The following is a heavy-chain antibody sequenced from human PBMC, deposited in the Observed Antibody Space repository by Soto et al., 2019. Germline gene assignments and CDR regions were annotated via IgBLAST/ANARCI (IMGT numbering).Heavy chain of an antibody. Sequence: KTSETLSLTCAVYGGSFSGYYWSWIRQPPGKGLEWIGEINHSGSTNYNPSLKSRVTISVDTSKNQFSLKLSSVTAADTAVYYCARERYSYAPFDYWGQGTMVTVSS. D-gene: IGHD5-18*01. CDR2: INHSGST. V-gene: IGHV4-34*01. CDR3: ARERYSYAPFDY. J-gene: IGHJ4*02. CDR1: GGSFSGYY.